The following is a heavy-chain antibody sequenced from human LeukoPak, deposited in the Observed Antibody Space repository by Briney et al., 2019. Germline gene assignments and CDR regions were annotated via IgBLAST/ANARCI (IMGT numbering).Heavy chain of an antibody. CDR1: GFTFSNYG. CDR2: IWYDGNNK. CDR3: AREEGGGGHYYFDF. V-gene: IGHV3-33*08. Sequence: PGGSLRLSCAASGFTFSNYGMHWVRQAPGKGLEWVAVIWYDGNNKYYTDSVKGRFTISRDNSKNTLYLQMNSLRAEDTAVYYGAREEGGGGHYYFDFWGQGTLVTVSS. J-gene: IGHJ4*02. D-gene: IGHD3-16*01.